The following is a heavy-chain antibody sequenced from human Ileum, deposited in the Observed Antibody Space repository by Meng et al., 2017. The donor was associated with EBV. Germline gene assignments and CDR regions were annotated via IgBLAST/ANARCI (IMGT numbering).Heavy chain of an antibody. CDR3: ARNVPGTSAYYD. V-gene: IGHV4-28*01. J-gene: IGHJ4*02. Sequence: QVQVQESGPGLVKPSDTLSLTCAVSGYSISSTNWWGWIWQPPGKGLEWIGYIYYSGSTSYNPSLKSRVTMSVDTSKNQFSLNLNSVTAVDTAVYYCARNVPGTSAYYDWGQGTLVTVSS. D-gene: IGHD3-22*01. CDR1: GYSISSTNW. CDR2: IYYSGST.